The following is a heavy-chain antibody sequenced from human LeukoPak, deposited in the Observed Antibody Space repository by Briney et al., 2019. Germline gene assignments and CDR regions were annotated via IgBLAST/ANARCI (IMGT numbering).Heavy chain of an antibody. CDR2: IFHSGNT. J-gene: IGHJ4*02. Sequence: KASGTLSLTCAVSGDSISSSYWWSWVRRPPGQGLEWIGEIFHSGNTNYNPPLKSRVTISVDKSKNQFSLKLSSVTAADTAVYYCAREWAGTDYWGQGTLVTVSS. D-gene: IGHD1-1*01. V-gene: IGHV4-4*02. CDR1: GDSISSSYW. CDR3: AREWAGTDY.